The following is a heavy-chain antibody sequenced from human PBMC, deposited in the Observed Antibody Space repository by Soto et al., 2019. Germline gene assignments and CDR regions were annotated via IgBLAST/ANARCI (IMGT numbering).Heavy chain of an antibody. CDR3: ARDRGDRSGYLFDF. CDR2: LYSDDNT. Sequence: GGSLRLSCTVSGFTVNSNSMNWVRQAPGKGLEWVSVLYSDDNTYYADSVKGRFTIFRDISKNTVYLHMNRLRVEDTAVYFCARDRGDRSGYLFDFWGQGNLVTVAS. V-gene: IGHV3-66*01. J-gene: IGHJ4*02. D-gene: IGHD3-22*01. CDR1: GFTVNSNS.